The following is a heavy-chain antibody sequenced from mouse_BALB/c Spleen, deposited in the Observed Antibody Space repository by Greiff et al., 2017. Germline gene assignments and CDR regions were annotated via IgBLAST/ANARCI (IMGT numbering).Heavy chain of an antibody. CDR1: GYTFTSYW. D-gene: IGHD2-1*01. CDR3: AREVSGNNFYYAMDY. CDR2: IAPGSGST. J-gene: IGHJ4*01. V-gene: IGHV1S41*01. Sequence: ELVKPGASVKLSCKASGYTFTSYWINWIKQRPGQGLEWIGRIAPGSGSTYYNEMFKGKATLTVDTSSSTAYIQLSSLSSEDSAVYFCAREVSGNNFYYAMDYWGQGTSVTVSS.